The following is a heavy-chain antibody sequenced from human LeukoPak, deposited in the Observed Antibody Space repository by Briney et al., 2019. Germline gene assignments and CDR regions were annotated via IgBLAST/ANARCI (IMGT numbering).Heavy chain of an antibody. CDR2: IYYSGST. V-gene: IGHV4-39*07. D-gene: IGHD3-10*01. CDR1: GGSISSSSYY. Sequence: SETLSLTCTVSGGSISSSSYYWGWIRQPPGKGLEWIGSIYYSGSTYYNPSLKSRVTISVDTSKNQFSLKLSSVTAADTAVYYCARDRFAHLWFGEYLEQDYYYGMDVWGQGTTVTVSS. CDR3: ARDRFAHLWFGEYLEQDYYYGMDV. J-gene: IGHJ6*02.